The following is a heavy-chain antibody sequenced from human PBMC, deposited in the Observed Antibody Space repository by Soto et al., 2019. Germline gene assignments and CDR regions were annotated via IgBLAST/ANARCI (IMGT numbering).Heavy chain of an antibody. V-gene: IGHV3-7*01. CDR1: GFTFSSYW. J-gene: IGHJ6*03. CDR2: IKQDGSEK. Sequence: GGSLRLSCAASGFTFSSYWMSWVRQAPGKGLEWVANIKQDGSEKYYVDSVKGRFTISRDNAKNSLYLQMNSLRAEDTAVYYCARVPDYYYYYMDVWGKGTTVTVSS. CDR3: ARVPDYYYYYMDV.